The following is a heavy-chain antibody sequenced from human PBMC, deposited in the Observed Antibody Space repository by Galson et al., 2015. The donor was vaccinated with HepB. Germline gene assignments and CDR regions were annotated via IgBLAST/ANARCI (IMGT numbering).Heavy chain of an antibody. J-gene: IGHJ4*02. Sequence: SLRLSCAASGFTFSDYYMSWIRQAPGKGLEWVSYISSSAIYTNYADSVKGRFTISRDNAKNTLHLQMSSLRTEDTAVYYCGRGYYGSGSPPGFEYWGQGTLVTVSS. V-gene: IGHV3-11*06. CDR3: GRGYYGSGSPPGFEY. D-gene: IGHD3-10*01. CDR1: GFTFSDYY. CDR2: ISSSAIYT.